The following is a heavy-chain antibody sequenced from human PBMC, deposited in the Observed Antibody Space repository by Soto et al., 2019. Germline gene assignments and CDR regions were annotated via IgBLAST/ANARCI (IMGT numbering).Heavy chain of an antibody. Sequence: QVQLVQSGAEVKKPGSSVKVSCSASGGTFTSFAFSWVRQAPGQGLEWMGGIIPIFGTADYAQKFQGRVTITADESTSTAHMELSSLRCEDTAVYYCGIWLKEVGIGGNYYYGMDVWGQGTTVTVS. J-gene: IGHJ6*02. CDR1: GGTFTSFA. D-gene: IGHD1-20*01. CDR2: IIPIFGTA. V-gene: IGHV1-69*12. CDR3: GIWLKEVGIGGNYYYGMDV.